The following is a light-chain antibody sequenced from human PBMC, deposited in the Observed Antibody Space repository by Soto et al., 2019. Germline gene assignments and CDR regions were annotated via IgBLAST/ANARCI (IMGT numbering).Light chain of an antibody. CDR2: AAS. J-gene: IGKJ1*01. Sequence: IQMTQSPSSLSASVGDRVTITCRARQAIKTSLAWYQHKPGKVPKLLIYAASTLQSGVPSRFSGSGSGTDFSLTISSLQPEDVATYYYQKYFSAPWTCGPGTKVEI. V-gene: IGKV1-27*01. CDR1: QAIKTS. CDR3: QKYFSAPWT.